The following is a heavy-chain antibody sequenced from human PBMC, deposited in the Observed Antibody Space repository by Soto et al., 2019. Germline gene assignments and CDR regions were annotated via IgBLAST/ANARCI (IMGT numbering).Heavy chain of an antibody. CDR3: AREGGTSAFDI. V-gene: IGHV1-69*08. CDR2: IISVLGIP. J-gene: IGHJ3*02. Sequence: QVQLVQSGAEVKKPGSSVKVSCKASGDTFSSYTISWVRQAPGQGLEWMGRIISVLGIPNYAQKFQGRLTITADKSTNTDYMELTSLTSEDTAVYYCAREGGTSAFDIWGQGTVVTVAS. CDR1: GDTFSSYT. D-gene: IGHD3-16*01.